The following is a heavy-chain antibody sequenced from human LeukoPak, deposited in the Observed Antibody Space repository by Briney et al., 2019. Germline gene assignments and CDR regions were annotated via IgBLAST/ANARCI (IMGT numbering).Heavy chain of an antibody. J-gene: IGHJ3*02. Sequence: ASVKVSCKASGYTFTSYYMHWVRQAPGQGLEWMGIINPSGGSTSYAQKFQGRVTMTTDTSTRTTYMDLRSLRSDDTAIYYCARVLSPGSGEVDAFDIWGQGTTVIVSS. CDR3: ARVLSPGSGEVDAFDI. D-gene: IGHD3-3*01. CDR1: GYTFTSYY. CDR2: INPSGGST. V-gene: IGHV1-46*01.